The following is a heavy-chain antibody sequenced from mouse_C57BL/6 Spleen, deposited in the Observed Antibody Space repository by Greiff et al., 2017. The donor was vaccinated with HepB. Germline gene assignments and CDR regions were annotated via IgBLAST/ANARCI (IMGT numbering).Heavy chain of an antibody. CDR2: IDPSDSYT. J-gene: IGHJ4*01. Sequence: VKLQQPGAELVRPGTSVKLSCKASGYTFTSYWMHWVKQRPGQGLEWIGVIDPSDSYTNYNQKFKGKATLTVDTSSSTAYMQLSSLTSEDSAVYYCARRNSHAMDYWGQGTSVTVSS. V-gene: IGHV1-59*01. CDR1: GYTFTSYW. CDR3: ARRNSHAMDY.